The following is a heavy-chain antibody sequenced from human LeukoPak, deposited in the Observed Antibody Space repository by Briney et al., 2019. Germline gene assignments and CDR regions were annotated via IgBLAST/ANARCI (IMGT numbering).Heavy chain of an antibody. D-gene: IGHD3-22*01. V-gene: IGHV3-11*01. CDR2: ISSSGSTI. J-gene: IGHJ4*02. CDR3: ARDRGVAYYYDSSGYFSY. CDR1: GFTFSDYY. Sequence: GGSLRLSCAASGFTFSDYYMSWIRQAPGKGLEWVSYISSSGSTIYYADSVKGRFTISRDNAKNSLYLQMNSLRAEDTAVYYCARDRGVAYYYDSSGYFSYWGQGTLVTVSS.